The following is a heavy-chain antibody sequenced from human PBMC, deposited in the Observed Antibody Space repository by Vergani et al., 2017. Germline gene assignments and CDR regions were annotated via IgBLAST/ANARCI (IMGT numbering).Heavy chain of an antibody. D-gene: IGHD3-22*01. J-gene: IGHJ4*02. CDR2: ISYDGSNK. Sequence: QVQLVESGGGVVQPGRSLRLSCAASGFTFSSYAMHWVRQAPGKGLEWVAVISYDGSNKYYADSVKGRFTISRDNSKNTLYLQMNSLRAEDTAVYYCAKDSGGYYDSSGYYFDYWGQGTLVTVSS. V-gene: IGHV3-30*01. CDR1: GFTFSSYA. CDR3: AKDSGGYYDSSGYYFDY.